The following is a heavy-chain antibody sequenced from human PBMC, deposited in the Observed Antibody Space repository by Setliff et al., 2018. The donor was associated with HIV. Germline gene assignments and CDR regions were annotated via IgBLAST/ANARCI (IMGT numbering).Heavy chain of an antibody. J-gene: IGHJ2*01. CDR1: GFIFSSYG. D-gene: IGHD4-4*01. CDR3: TRDYRNLGFDL. V-gene: IGHV3-30*02. CDR2: IRLDGSDK. Sequence: GGSLRLSCEASGFIFSSYGMHWVRQAPGKGLEWVAFIRLDGSDKFYADSVKGRFTISRDNAKNTLYLQMNSLRAEDTAVYYCTRDYRNLGFDLWGRGSLVTVSS.